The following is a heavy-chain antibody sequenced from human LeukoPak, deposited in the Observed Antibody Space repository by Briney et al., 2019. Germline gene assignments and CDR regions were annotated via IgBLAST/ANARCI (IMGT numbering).Heavy chain of an antibody. Sequence: GGSLRLSCAASGFTFSNYAMSWVRQAPGKGLEWVSGISGRGGSTYYADSVKGRFTISRDNSKNTLYLQMNSLRAEDTAVYYCAKAGTGGYSGYDKSYFDYWGQGTLVTVSS. J-gene: IGHJ4*02. CDR1: GFTFSNYA. CDR2: ISGRGGST. D-gene: IGHD5-12*01. V-gene: IGHV3-23*01. CDR3: AKAGTGGYSGYDKSYFDY.